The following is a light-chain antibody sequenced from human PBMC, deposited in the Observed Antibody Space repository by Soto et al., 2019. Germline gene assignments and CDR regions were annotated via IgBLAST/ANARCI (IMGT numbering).Light chain of an antibody. CDR2: KVS. Sequence: DVVMTQSPLSLPVTLGQPASISCRSSQSPLYSDGNTYLSWFQQRPGQSPRRLIYKVSNRDSGVPDRFSGNGSGTDFTLKISRVEAEDVGVYYCMQGTHWPWTFGQGTKVEIK. CDR1: QSPLYSDGNTY. CDR3: MQGTHWPWT. V-gene: IGKV2-30*01. J-gene: IGKJ1*01.